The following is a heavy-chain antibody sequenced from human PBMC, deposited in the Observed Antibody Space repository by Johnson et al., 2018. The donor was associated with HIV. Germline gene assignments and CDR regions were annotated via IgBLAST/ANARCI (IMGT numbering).Heavy chain of an antibody. CDR3: GRELLDAFDI. V-gene: IGHV3-66*01. Sequence: VQLVESGGGVVQPGGSLRVSCAASGFSVGDNYMSWVRQAPGKGLEWVSVIFSGGSTYYADSVKGRFTISRDNSKNTLYLQMNSLRAEDTAVYYCGRELLDAFDIWGQGTMVTVSS. CDR1: GFSVGDNY. D-gene: IGHD2-15*01. J-gene: IGHJ3*02. CDR2: IFSGGST.